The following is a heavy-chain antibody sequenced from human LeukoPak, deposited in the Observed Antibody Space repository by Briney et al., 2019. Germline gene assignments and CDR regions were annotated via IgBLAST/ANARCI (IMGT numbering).Heavy chain of an antibody. CDR2: SLYDGTKE. CDR1: GFIFSNYV. J-gene: IGHJ5*02. Sequence: PGGSLRLSCTASGFIFSNYVMHWVRQTPGKGLEWVALSLYDGTKESYADSVKGRFTISRDNSKNTLYLQMNSLRAEDTAVYYCAKVDVLNWFDPWGQGTLVTVSS. CDR3: AKVDVLNWFDP. V-gene: IGHV3-30*18. D-gene: IGHD3/OR15-3a*01.